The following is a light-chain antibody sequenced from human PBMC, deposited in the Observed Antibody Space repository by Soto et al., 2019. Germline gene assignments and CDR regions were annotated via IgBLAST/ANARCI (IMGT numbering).Light chain of an antibody. J-gene: IGKJ3*01. CDR1: QTVSSN. V-gene: IGKV3-15*01. Sequence: EIVMTQSPATLSVSPGERATLSCRASQTVSSNLAWYQQKPGPAPRLLIHGASTRAAGIPARFSGSGSGTEFTLTITSLQSGYFVVYYCQQYNDWPPFTVGPGTRVDIK. CDR2: GAS. CDR3: QQYNDWPPFT.